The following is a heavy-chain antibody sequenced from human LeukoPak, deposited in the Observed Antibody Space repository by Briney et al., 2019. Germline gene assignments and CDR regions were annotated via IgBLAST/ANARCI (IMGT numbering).Heavy chain of an antibody. CDR1: XFTXXXXX. D-gene: IGHD6-13*01. CDR2: ISSSSSTI. V-gene: IGHV3-48*04. J-gene: IGHJ4*02. CDR3: ARVLGYSSSWPFDY. Sequence: XXXAAXXFTXXXXXMNWXXXAPGXXLXXXXXISSSSSTIYYADSVKGRFTISRDNAKNSLYLQMNSLRAEDTAVYYCARVLGYSSSWPFDYWGQGTLVTVSS.